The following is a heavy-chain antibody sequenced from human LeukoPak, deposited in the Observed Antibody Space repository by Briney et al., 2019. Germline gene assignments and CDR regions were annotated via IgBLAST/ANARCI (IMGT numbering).Heavy chain of an antibody. Sequence: GGSLRLSCAASGFTFSSYSMNWVHQAPGKGLEWVSSISSSSSYIYYADSVKGRFTISRDNAKNSLYLQMNSLRAGDTAVYYCARDLISNDAFDIWGQGTMVTVSS. J-gene: IGHJ3*02. CDR2: ISSSSSYI. D-gene: IGHD4-11*01. V-gene: IGHV3-21*01. CDR1: GFTFSSYS. CDR3: ARDLISNDAFDI.